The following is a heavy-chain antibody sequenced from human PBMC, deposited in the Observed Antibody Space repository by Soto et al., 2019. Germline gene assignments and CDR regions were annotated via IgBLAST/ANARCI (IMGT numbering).Heavy chain of an antibody. CDR3: AHSASVYGASGPYYFDS. CDR2: IYWDDDK. CDR1: GFSLSTSGVG. J-gene: IGHJ4*02. V-gene: IGHV2-5*02. Sequence: QITLKESGPTLVKPTQTLTLTCTFSGFSLSTSGVGVGWIRQPPGKALEWLALIYWDDDKRYSPSLKSRLTIPKDTSKNQVVLTMTNMDPVDTATYYCAHSASVYGASGPYYFDSWGQGTLVTVSS. D-gene: IGHD4-17*01.